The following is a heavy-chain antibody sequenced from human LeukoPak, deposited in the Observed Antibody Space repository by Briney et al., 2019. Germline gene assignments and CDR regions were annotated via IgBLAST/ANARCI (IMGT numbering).Heavy chain of an antibody. CDR2: IYTSGST. D-gene: IGHD3-10*01. J-gene: IGHJ5*02. CDR1: GAFISSYY. V-gene: IGHV4-4*07. Sequence: SETLSLTCPVAGAFISSYYWSWIRQPAGKGLEWIGRIYTSGSTNYNPSLKRRVTVSVDTSKNQFSLKLSSVTAAETAVYYCARDVRGSWYWLAPWGQGTLVTVSS. CDR3: ARDVRGSWYWLAP.